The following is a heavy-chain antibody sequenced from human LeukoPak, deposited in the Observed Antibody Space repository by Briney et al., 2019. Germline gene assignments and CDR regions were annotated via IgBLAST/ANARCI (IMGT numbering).Heavy chain of an antibody. D-gene: IGHD3-10*02. V-gene: IGHV3-23*01. CDR1: GFTFSIYA. CDR3: AELGITTIGGV. Sequence: GGSLRLSCAASGFTFSIYAMSWVRQAPGKGLEWVSTISGSGDNTYYAESVKGRFTISRDNSKNRLYLKMNSLRAEDTAVYYCAELGITTIGGVWGKGTTVTISS. J-gene: IGHJ6*04. CDR2: ISGSGDNT.